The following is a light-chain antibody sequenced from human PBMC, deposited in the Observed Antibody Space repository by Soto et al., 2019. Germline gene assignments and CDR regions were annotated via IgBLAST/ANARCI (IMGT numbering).Light chain of an antibody. CDR2: YAS. Sequence: EIVLTQSPATLSLSPGDRATLSCRASQSVGNALVWYHQKRGQAPRVLIYYASNRATGIPARFSGSGSGTDFTLTISGLEPEDFAFYYCQQRNSWPPTFGGGTRVEIK. CDR1: QSVGNA. CDR3: QQRNSWPPT. J-gene: IGKJ4*01. V-gene: IGKV3-11*01.